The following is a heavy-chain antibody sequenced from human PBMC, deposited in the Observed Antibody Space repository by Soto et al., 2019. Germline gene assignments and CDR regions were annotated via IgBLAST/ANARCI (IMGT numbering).Heavy chain of an antibody. CDR2: INAGNGNT. V-gene: IGHV1-3*01. CDR3: ARSIVVVTALDY. D-gene: IGHD2-21*02. CDR1: GCTFTSYA. Sequence: ASVKVSCKASGCTFTSYAMHWVRQAPGQRLEWMGWINAGNGNTKYSQKFQGRVTITRDTSASTAYMELSSLRSEDTAVYYCARSIVVVTALDYWGQGALLTVSS. J-gene: IGHJ4*02.